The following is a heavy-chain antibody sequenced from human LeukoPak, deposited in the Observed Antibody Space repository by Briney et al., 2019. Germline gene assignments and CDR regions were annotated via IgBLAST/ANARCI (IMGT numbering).Heavy chain of an antibody. Sequence: SGPTLVNPTRTLTLTCTFSGFPLSTSGVGVGWIRQPPGKALEWLALIYWDDDKRYSPSLKSRLTITKDTSKNQVVLTMTNMDPVDTATYYCAHLDYYDSSGYSPQYYFDYWGQGTLVTVSS. CDR1: GFPLSTSGVG. J-gene: IGHJ4*02. CDR2: IYWDDDK. V-gene: IGHV2-5*02. CDR3: AHLDYYDSSGYSPQYYFDY. D-gene: IGHD3-22*01.